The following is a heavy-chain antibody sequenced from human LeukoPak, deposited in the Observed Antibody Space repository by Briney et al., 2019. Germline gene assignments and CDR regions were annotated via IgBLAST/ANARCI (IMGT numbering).Heavy chain of an antibody. CDR3: ARGANFGDSGLDAFDI. J-gene: IGHJ3*02. Sequence: SETLSLTCTVSGGSISNYYWSWIRQPPGKGLEWIGYIYYSGTSNYSPSPYSRVTMSVDTSKNQFSLKLTSVTAADTAVYYCARGANFGDSGLDAFDIWGQGTMVTVSS. CDR1: GGSISNYY. V-gene: IGHV4-59*01. CDR2: IYYSGTS. D-gene: IGHD4-17*01.